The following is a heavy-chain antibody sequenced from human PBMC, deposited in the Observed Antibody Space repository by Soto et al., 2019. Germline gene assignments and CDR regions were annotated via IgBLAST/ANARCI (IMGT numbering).Heavy chain of an antibody. V-gene: IGHV1-2*02. D-gene: IGHD3-10*01. CDR1: GYIFVGYY. Sequence: QVQLVQSGAEVKKPGASVKVSCKASGYIFVGYYIHWVRQAPGQGLEWIGWLNPNSGVTNYAQRFQDRVIMTRDTSINTAYMQLSRLTSDDTAVYYCARDPYYSSGSCPDFWGQGTLVTVSS. CDR2: LNPNSGVT. J-gene: IGHJ4*02. CDR3: ARDPYYSSGSCPDF.